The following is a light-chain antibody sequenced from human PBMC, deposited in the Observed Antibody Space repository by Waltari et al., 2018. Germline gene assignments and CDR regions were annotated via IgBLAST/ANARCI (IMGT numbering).Light chain of an antibody. Sequence: IVMTQSPLSLPFTPGEPASISCRSSQSLLHSNGYNYVDWYLQKAGQSPQLLISLGSYRASGVPDRFSGGGSGTDFTLKISRVEAEDVGVYYCMQALQTPYTFGLGTKLEIK. CDR2: LGS. J-gene: IGKJ2*01. CDR3: MQALQTPYT. V-gene: IGKV2-28*01. CDR1: QSLLHSNGYNY.